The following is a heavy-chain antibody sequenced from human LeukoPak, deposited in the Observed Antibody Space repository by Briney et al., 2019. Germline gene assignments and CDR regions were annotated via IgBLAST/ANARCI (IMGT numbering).Heavy chain of an antibody. Sequence: SETLSLTCGVSGGSISGTNWWSWARQPPGQGLEWIGEISLAGQTNYNPSLNGRVTMSLDKSSSQLSLHLTSVTAADTATYFCSRESGPFCPFGYWGQGTLVIVSS. J-gene: IGHJ4*02. CDR3: SRESGPFCPFGY. CDR2: ISLAGQT. CDR1: GGSISGTNW. D-gene: IGHD1-26*01. V-gene: IGHV4/OR15-8*02.